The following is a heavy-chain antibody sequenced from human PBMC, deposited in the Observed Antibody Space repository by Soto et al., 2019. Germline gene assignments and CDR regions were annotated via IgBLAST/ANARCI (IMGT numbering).Heavy chain of an antibody. V-gene: IGHV1-2*04. Sequence: ASVKVSCKASGYTFTSYGISWVRQAPGQGLEWMGWINPNSGGTNYAQKFQGWVTMTRDTSISTAYMELSRLRSDDTAVYYCARDLKYYDFWSDNELYYYYGMDVWGQGTTVTVSS. CDR1: GYTFTSYG. J-gene: IGHJ6*02. CDR2: INPNSGGT. CDR3: ARDLKYYDFWSDNELYYYYGMDV. D-gene: IGHD3-3*01.